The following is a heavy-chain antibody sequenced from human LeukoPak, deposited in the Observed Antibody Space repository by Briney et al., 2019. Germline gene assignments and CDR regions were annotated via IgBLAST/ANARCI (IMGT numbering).Heavy chain of an antibody. CDR1: GYTFTTYY. Sequence: ASVKVSCKASGYTFTTYYIHWVRQAPGQGPEWVGIINPSGGSTSYAQKFQGRATMTRDTSTSTVYMDLTSLRSDDTAVYYCARHSLPGKTPFDYWGQGTLVTVSS. D-gene: IGHD1-1*01. CDR2: INPSGGST. CDR3: ARHSLPGKTPFDY. J-gene: IGHJ4*02. V-gene: IGHV1-46*01.